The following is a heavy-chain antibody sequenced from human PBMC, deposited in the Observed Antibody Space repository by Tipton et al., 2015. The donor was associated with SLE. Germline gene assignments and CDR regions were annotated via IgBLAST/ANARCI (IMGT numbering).Heavy chain of an antibody. V-gene: IGHV4-4*07. CDR1: GGSISTYY. J-gene: IGHJ4*02. D-gene: IGHD5-12*01. Sequence: TLSLTCTVSGGSISTYYWSWIRQPAGKGLEWIGRIYSSGSANYNPSLRSRASISVDTSKNRFSLTLSSVTAADTAVYYCARVVVECISHSCYNFDSWGQGTLVTVSS. CDR3: ARVVVECISHSCYNFDS. CDR2: IYSSGSA.